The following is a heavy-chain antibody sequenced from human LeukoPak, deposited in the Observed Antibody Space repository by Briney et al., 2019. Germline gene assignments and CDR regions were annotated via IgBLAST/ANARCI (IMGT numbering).Heavy chain of an antibody. CDR1: GFTFSSYA. V-gene: IGHV3-23*01. J-gene: IGHJ3*02. Sequence: GGSLRLSCAASGFTFSSYAMSWVRQAPGKGLEWVSAISGSGGSTYYADSVKGRFTISRDNSKNTLYLQMNSLRAEDTAVYYCAKVSTRGAARRPGAFDIWGQWTMVTVSS. D-gene: IGHD6-6*01. CDR3: AKVSTRGAARRPGAFDI. CDR2: ISGSGGST.